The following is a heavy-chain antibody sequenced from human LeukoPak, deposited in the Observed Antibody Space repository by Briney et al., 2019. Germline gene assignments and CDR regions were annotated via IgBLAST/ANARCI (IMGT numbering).Heavy chain of an antibody. CDR3: ARDQEGFDY. J-gene: IGHJ4*02. Sequence: WVXQXPXQGLEWMGMIYPRDGSTSYAQEFQGRVTVTRDTSTSTVHMELSGLRSEDTAVYYCARDQEGFDYWGQGTLVTVSS. V-gene: IGHV1-46*01. CDR2: IYPRDGST.